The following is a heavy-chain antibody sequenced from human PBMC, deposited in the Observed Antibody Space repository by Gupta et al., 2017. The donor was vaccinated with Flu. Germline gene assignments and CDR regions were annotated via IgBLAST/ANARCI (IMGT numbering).Heavy chain of an antibody. CDR3: ARSSGVVAATPLDY. D-gene: IGHD2-15*01. Sequence: EVPLVESGGGLVKPGGSLRLSCSASGFPFRSYSMIWVRQAPGKGLEWVSSISSSSSYIYYADSVKGRFTISRDNAKNSLYLQMNSLRAEDTAVYYCARSSGVVAATPLDYWGQGTLVTVSS. CDR1: GFPFRSYS. V-gene: IGHV3-21*01. J-gene: IGHJ4*02. CDR2: ISSSSSYI.